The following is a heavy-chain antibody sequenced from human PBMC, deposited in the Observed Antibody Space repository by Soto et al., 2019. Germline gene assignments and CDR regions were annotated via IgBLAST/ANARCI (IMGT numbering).Heavy chain of an antibody. CDR1: GGSISSGGYS. V-gene: IGHV4-30-2*01. Sequence: LSLTCAVSGGSISSGGYSWSWIRQPPGKGLEWIGYIYHSGSTYYNPSLKSRVTISVDRSKNQFSLKLSSVTAADTAVYYCARGRGYSGGSCYFDYWGQGTLVTVSS. CDR3: ARGRGYSGGSCYFDY. J-gene: IGHJ4*02. CDR2: IYHSGST. D-gene: IGHD2-15*01.